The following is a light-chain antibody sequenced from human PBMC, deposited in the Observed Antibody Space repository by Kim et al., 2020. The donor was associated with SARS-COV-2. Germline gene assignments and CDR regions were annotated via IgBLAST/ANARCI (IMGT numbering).Light chain of an antibody. Sequence: GQSVTISCTGTSSDVGGYNYVSWYQQYPGKAPKLMIYEVSKRPSGVPDRFSGSKSGNTASLTISGLQAEDEADYYCCSYAGSYTLVFGGGTQLTVL. CDR2: EVS. CDR3: CSYAGSYTLV. V-gene: IGLV2-11*01. CDR1: SSDVGGYNY. J-gene: IGLJ3*02.